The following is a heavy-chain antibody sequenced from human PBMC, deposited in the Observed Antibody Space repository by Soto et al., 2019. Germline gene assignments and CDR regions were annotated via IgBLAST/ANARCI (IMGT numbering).Heavy chain of an antibody. CDR3: ARARKTGTTLHYFDY. CDR1: GGTFSSYS. Sequence: SVNVSCKSSGGTFSSYSISWVRQAPGQGLEWMGWIIPIFGTANYAQKFQGRVTITADESTSTAYMELSSLRSEDTAVYYCARARKTGTTLHYFDYWGQGTLVTVSS. J-gene: IGHJ4*02. V-gene: IGHV1-69*13. D-gene: IGHD1-7*01. CDR2: IIPIFGTA.